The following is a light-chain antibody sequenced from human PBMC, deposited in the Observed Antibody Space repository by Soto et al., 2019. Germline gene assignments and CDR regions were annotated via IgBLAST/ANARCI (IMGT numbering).Light chain of an antibody. CDR1: QNIRSR. CDR2: DAS. Sequence: DFRMTQSPSTLSASVGDRVTITCRASQNIRSRLAWFQRKPGKAPKLLIYDASSLESGVPQRFSGSGSGTEFTLTISSLQPDDFATYYCQHYNSYSEAFGQGTKVDIK. CDR3: QHYNSYSEA. J-gene: IGKJ1*01. V-gene: IGKV1-5*01.